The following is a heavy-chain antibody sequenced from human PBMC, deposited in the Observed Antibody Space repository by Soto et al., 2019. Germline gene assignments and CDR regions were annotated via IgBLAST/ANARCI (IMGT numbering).Heavy chain of an antibody. CDR2: INHSGST. CDR1: GGSFSGYY. V-gene: IGHV4-34*01. J-gene: IGHJ3*02. Sequence: SETLSLTCAVYGGSFSGYYWSWIRQPPGKGLEWIGEINHSGSTNYNPSLKSRVTISVDTSKNQFSLKLSSVTAADTAVYYCARVPLRWKYAFDIRGQGTMVTVSS. CDR3: ARVPLRWKYAFDI. D-gene: IGHD4-17*01.